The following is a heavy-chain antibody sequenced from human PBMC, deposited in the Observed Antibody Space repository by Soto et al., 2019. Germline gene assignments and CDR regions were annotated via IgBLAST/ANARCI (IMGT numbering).Heavy chain of an antibody. CDR3: AKEVEMATIPYGMDV. D-gene: IGHD5-12*01. V-gene: IGHV1-69*06. Sequence: GASVKVSCKASGGTFSSYAISWVRQAPGQGLEWMGGIIPIFGTANYAQKFQGRVTITADKSTSTAYMELNSLRSEDTAVYYCAKEVEMATIPYGMDVWGQGTTVTVSS. CDR1: GGTFSSYA. J-gene: IGHJ6*02. CDR2: IIPIFGTA.